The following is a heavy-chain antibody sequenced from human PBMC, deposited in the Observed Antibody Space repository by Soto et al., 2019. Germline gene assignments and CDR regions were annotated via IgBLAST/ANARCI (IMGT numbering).Heavy chain of an antibody. CDR1: GYTLTRHY. D-gene: IGHD1-26*01. J-gene: IGHJ4*02. CDR2: INPNSGST. CDR3: ACGSYPYYFDY. Sequence: ASVKVSCKASGYTLTRHYMHWVRQAPGQGLEWMGWINPNSGSTNYAQKFQGWVTMTRDTSISTAYMELSRLRSDDTAVYYCACGSYPYYFDYWGQGTLVTVSS. V-gene: IGHV1-2*04.